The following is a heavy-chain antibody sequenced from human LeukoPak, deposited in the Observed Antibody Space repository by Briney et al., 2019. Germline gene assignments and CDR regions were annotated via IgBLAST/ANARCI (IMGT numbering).Heavy chain of an antibody. V-gene: IGHV3-7*01. D-gene: IGHD1-26*01. J-gene: IGHJ4*02. CDR3: ARAEPVGATTG. CDR2: IKQDGSEK. Sequence: GGSLRLSCTVSGFTFRSYWMGWVRQAPGKGLEWVANIKQDGSEKYYVDAVKGRFAISRDNVKNSLYLQMNSLRAEDTAVYYCARAEPVGATTGWGQGTLVTVSS. CDR1: GFTFRSYW.